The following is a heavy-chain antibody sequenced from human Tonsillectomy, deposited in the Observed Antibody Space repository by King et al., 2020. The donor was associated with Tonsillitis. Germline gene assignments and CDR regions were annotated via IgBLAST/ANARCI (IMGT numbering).Heavy chain of an antibody. J-gene: IGHJ5*02. Sequence: LQLQESGPGLVKPSETLSLTCTVSGGSISSSSYYWGWIRQPPGKGLEWIGSIYYSGYTYYNPSLKSRVTTSVDTSKNQFSLKLSSVTAADTAVYSCARHTELLNWFDPWGQGTLVTVSS. D-gene: IGHD1-7*01. CDR3: ARHTELLNWFDP. CDR1: GGSISSSSYY. V-gene: IGHV4-39*01. CDR2: IYYSGYT.